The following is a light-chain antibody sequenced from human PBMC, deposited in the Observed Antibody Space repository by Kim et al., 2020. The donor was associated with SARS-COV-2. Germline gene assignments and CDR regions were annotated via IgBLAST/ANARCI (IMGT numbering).Light chain of an antibody. CDR3: QRRNNWPYT. Sequence: LAPGERASLTCRASQSVDSYLAWYQQKPGQAPRRLIYDASNRATGSPGRFSGSGAGRDFTLTIRSLEPEDLEIYCCQRRNNWPYTFGQGTKLEI. V-gene: IGKV3-11*02. CDR1: QSVDSY. J-gene: IGKJ2*01. CDR2: DAS.